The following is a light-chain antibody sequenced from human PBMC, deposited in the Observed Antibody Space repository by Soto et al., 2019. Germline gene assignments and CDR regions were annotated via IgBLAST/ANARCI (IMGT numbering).Light chain of an antibody. CDR3: QQSSRSPWP. V-gene: IGKV1-39*01. CDR1: QSISSY. Sequence: DIQMTQYPSSLSASVGDRVTISCLASQSISSYLNWYQQKPGKAPKLLIYAASSLQSGVPSRFSCTGSGTDFTLTISSLQPEDFATYYRQQSSRSPWPFAQRNKV. CDR2: AAS. J-gene: IGKJ1*01.